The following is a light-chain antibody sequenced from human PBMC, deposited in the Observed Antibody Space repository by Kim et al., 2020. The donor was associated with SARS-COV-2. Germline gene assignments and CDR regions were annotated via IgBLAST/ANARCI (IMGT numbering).Light chain of an antibody. CDR2: QDN. V-gene: IGLV3-1*01. Sequence: SYELTQPPSVSVSPGQTASISCSADKLGDKFICWYQQKPGQSPVLVIYQDNKRPSGIPERFSGSNSGNTATLTISGTQAMDEADYYCQAWDSSTAVFGGG. CDR1: KLGDKF. J-gene: IGLJ3*02. CDR3: QAWDSSTAV.